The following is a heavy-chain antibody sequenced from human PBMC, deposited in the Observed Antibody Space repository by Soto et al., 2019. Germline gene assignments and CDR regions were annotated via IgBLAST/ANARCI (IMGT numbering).Heavy chain of an antibody. CDR2: TYYRSKWYN. V-gene: IGHV6-1*01. D-gene: IGHD5-18*01. Sequence: SHTLSLTCAISGDSVSSNSAAWNLIRQSPSRGLEWLGRTYYRSKWYNDYAVSVKSRITINPDTSKNQFSLQLDSVTPEDTAVYYCARVDQNSPPVWGQGNQVTVSS. J-gene: IGHJ4*02. CDR3: ARVDQNSPPV. CDR1: GDSVSSNSAA.